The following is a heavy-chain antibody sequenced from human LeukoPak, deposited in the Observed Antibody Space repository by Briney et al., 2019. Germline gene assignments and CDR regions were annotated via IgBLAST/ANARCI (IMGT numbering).Heavy chain of an antibody. CDR1: GYMFTSYA. CDR3: ARVAVDLDCSGDTCSSVSKSFDA. CDR2: IRAYNGNT. Sequence: ASVRVSCKASGYMFTSYAISWVRRAPGQGLEWMGWIRAYNGNTKYAQKFQARVTMTTDTSTSTAYMELRSLRSDDTAVYYCARVAVDLDCSGDTCSSVSKSFDAWGQGTLVTVSS. J-gene: IGHJ5*02. V-gene: IGHV1-18*01. D-gene: IGHD2-15*01.